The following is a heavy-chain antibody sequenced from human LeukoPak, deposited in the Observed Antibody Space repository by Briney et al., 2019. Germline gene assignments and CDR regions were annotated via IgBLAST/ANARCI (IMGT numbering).Heavy chain of an antibody. V-gene: IGHV4-31*03. CDR2: IYYNGNT. CDR1: GGSIGIDGYY. D-gene: IGHD3-10*01. Sequence: SQTLSLTCTVSGGSIGIDGYYWSWIRQHPDKALEWIGYIYYNGNTYYNPSIKSRLTISGDMSENQFSLKLTSVTAADTAVYFCVRNFDSYNAFDIWGQGTMVTVSS. CDR3: VRNFDSYNAFDI. J-gene: IGHJ3*02.